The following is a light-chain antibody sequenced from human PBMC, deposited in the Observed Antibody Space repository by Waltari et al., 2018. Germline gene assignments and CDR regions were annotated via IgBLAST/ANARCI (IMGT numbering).Light chain of an antibody. CDR1: SSEFGGYNY. Sequence: QSALTQPASVSGSPGQSITISCTGTSSEFGGYNYVSWYQQYPGKVPKLMIYDGSNRPSGVSDGFSGSKSGNTASLTISGLQAEDEGDYYCSSYTSSSIPVFGGGTKLTVL. CDR2: DGS. J-gene: IGLJ2*01. CDR3: SSYTSSSIPV. V-gene: IGLV2-14*01.